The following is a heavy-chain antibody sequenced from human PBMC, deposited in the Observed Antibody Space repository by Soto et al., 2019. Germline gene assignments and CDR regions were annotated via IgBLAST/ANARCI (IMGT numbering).Heavy chain of an antibody. D-gene: IGHD3-3*01. Sequence: QVQLVQSGAEVKKPGASVKVSCKSSGYRFETYAMSWVRQAPGQGLEWMGWISAYNIDTYYAQKFRDRVTMTTDTSTGTAYMELRSLTSDDTAVYYCARGHGEIIGAMDVWGQGTTVTVSS. CDR2: ISAYNIDT. CDR1: GYRFETYA. CDR3: ARGHGEIIGAMDV. V-gene: IGHV1-18*01. J-gene: IGHJ6*02.